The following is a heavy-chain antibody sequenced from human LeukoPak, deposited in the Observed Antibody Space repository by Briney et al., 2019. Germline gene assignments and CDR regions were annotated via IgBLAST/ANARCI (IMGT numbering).Heavy chain of an antibody. J-gene: IGHJ3*02. CDR1: GGSISSYS. D-gene: IGHD7-27*01. CDR2: IYHSGST. CDR3: ARVNWGSLGAFDI. V-gene: IGHV4-30-2*01. Sequence: SETLSLSCTVSGGSISSYSWSWIRQPPGKGLEWIGYIYHSGSTYYNPSLKSRVTISVDRSKNQFSLKLSSVTAADTAVYYRARVNWGSLGAFDIWGQGTMVTVSS.